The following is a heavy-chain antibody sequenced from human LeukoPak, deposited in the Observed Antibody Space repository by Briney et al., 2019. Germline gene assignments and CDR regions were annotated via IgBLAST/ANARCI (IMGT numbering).Heavy chain of an antibody. D-gene: IGHD3-22*01. CDR1: GFTFSTYT. J-gene: IGHJ4*02. Sequence: PGGSLRLSCAASGFTFSTYTMNWVRQAPGKGLEWVSSITSSSSYIYYADSAKGRFTISRDNAKNSLYLQMNSLRVEDTAVYYCARHVVAVGFDYWGQGTLVTVSS. V-gene: IGHV3-21*01. CDR2: ITSSSSYI. CDR3: ARHVVAVGFDY.